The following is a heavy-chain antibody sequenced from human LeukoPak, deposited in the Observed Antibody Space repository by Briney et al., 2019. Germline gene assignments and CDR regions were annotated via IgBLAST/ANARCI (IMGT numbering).Heavy chain of an antibody. D-gene: IGHD3-16*01. J-gene: IGHJ2*01. CDR2: IYHSGST. CDR3: ARAGVADYDYVWGSYYFDL. V-gene: IGHV4-59*12. Sequence: PSETLSLTCIVADGSISSYYWSWIRQPPGKGLEWIGYIYHSGSTYYNPSLKSRVTISVDRSKNQFSLKLSSVTAADTAVYYCARAGVADYDYVWGSYYFDLWGRGTLVTVSS. CDR1: DGSISSYY.